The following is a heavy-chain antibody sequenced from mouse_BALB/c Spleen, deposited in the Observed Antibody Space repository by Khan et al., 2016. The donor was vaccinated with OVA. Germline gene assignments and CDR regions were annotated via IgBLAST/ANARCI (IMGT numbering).Heavy chain of an antibody. D-gene: IGHD1-1*01. Sequence: EVKLEESGPGLVKPSQSLSLTCTVTGYSITSDYAWNWIRQFPGNKLEWMGYISYSGSTSYNPSLKSRISITRDTSKNQFFLQLNSVTTEDTATYVCVRDYGSSYYYFDYWGQGTTLTVSS. CDR2: ISYSGST. J-gene: IGHJ2*01. V-gene: IGHV3-2*02. CDR3: VRDYGSSYYYFDY. CDR1: GYSITSDYA.